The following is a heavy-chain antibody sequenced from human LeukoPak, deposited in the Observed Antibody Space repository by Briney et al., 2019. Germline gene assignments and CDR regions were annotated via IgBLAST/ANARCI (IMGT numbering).Heavy chain of an antibody. CDR1: GGTFSSYA. V-gene: IGHV1-18*01. CDR3: ARAPYSSGADY. Sequence: ASVKVSCKASGGTFSSYAISWVRQAPGQGLEWMGWISAYNGNTNYAQKLQGRVTMTTDTSTSTAYMELRSLRSDDTAVYYCARAPYSSGADYWGQGTLVTVSS. D-gene: IGHD6-19*01. CDR2: ISAYNGNT. J-gene: IGHJ4*02.